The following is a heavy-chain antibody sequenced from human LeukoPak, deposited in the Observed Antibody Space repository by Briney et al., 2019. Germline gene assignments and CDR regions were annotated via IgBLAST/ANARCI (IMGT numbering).Heavy chain of an antibody. D-gene: IGHD5-12*01. CDR3: ARTTEGYAGGPGYSYYYYMDV. CDR2: IHYSGST. J-gene: IGHJ6*03. CDR1: GASISSGEYY. V-gene: IGHV4-61*08. Sequence: SETLSLTCTVSGASISSGEYYWSWIRQPPGKGLEWIGYIHYSGSTHYNPSLKSRVTISVDTSKNQVSLKLRSVTAADTAVYYCARTTEGYAGGPGYSYYYYMDVWGKGTTVTISS.